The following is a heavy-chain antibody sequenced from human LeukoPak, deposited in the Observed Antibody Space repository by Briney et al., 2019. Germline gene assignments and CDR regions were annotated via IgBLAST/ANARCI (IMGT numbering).Heavy chain of an antibody. CDR3: ARDYRVGWFHP. D-gene: IGHD1-26*01. CDR2: IYYSGST. Sequence: SETLSLTCTVSGGSISSYYWSWIRQPPGKRLEWIGYIYYSGSTNYNPSLKSRVTISVDTSKNQFSLTLTSVTAADTAVYYCARDYRVGWFHPWGRGTMVSVS. J-gene: IGHJ5*02. CDR1: GGSISSYY. V-gene: IGHV4-59*01.